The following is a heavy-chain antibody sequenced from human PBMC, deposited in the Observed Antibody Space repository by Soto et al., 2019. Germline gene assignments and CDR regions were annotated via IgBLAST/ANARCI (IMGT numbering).Heavy chain of an antibody. CDR2: IYSRRNGGTT. V-gene: IGHV3-15*01. D-gene: IGHD2-2*01. CDR1: GFSFNDAW. Sequence: EVQLVESGGDLVKPGGSLRLSCAASGFSFNDAWMTWVRQAPGKGLEWVGRIYSRRNGGTTYYAAPVKGRFTITRDDSKNTLYLQMNSLKTEDTALDYCTTVTCCDAENTCDYWCQGTMVTVSS. J-gene: IGHJ4*02. CDR3: TTVTCCDAENTCDY.